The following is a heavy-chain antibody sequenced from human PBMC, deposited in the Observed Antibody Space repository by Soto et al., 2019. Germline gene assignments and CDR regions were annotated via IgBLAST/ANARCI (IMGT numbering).Heavy chain of an antibody. CDR2: IYYSGYT. Sequence: PSETLSLTCVVSGGSISSSYWWSWVRQSPGKGLEWIGEIYYSGYTYYNPSLKSRVTISVDTSKNQFSLKLSSVTAADTAVYYRAREPSIWGQGTLVTVSS. V-gene: IGHV4-4*02. CDR1: GGSISSSYW. CDR3: AREPSI. J-gene: IGHJ4*02.